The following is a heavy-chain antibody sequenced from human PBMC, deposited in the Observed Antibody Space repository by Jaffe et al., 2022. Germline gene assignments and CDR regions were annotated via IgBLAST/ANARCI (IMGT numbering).Heavy chain of an antibody. D-gene: IGHD3-3*01. CDR1: GYTFTGYY. CDR2: INPNSGGT. J-gene: IGHJ6*03. CDR3: AKNYYDFWSGYYTGDYYYYYMDV. V-gene: IGHV1-2*06. Sequence: QVQLVQSGAEVKKPGASVKVSCKASGYTFTGYYMHWVRQAPGQGLEWMGRINPNSGGTNYAQKFQGRVTMTRDTSISTAYMELSRLRSDDTAVYYCAKNYYDFWSGYYTGDYYYYYMDVWGKGTTVTVSS.